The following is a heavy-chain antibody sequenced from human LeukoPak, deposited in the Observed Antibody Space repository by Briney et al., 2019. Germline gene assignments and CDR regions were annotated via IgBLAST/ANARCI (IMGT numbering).Heavy chain of an antibody. CDR1: GFTFSDYY. J-gene: IGHJ4*02. CDR2: ISSSGSTI. V-gene: IGHV3-11*04. D-gene: IGHD3-22*01. CDR3: ARERVDYYDSSGVFDY. Sequence: PGGSLRLSCAASGFTFSDYYMSWIRQAPGKGLEWVSYISSSGSTIYYADSVKGRFTISRDNAKNSLYLQMNSLRAEDTAVYYCARERVDYYDSSGVFDYWGQGTLVTVSS.